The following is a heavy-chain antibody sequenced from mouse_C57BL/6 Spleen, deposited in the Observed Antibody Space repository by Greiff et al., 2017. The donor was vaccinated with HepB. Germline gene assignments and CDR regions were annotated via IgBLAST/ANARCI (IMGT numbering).Heavy chain of an antibody. V-gene: IGHV1-15*01. J-gene: IGHJ2*01. D-gene: IGHD1-1*01. CDR2: IDPETGGT. CDR1: GYTFTDYE. Sequence: QVQLKESGAELVRPGASVTLSCKASGYTFTDYEMHWVKQTPVHGLEWIGAIDPETGGTAYNQKFKGKAILTADKSSSTAYMELRSLTSEDSAVYYCTGWVVATGFDYWGQGTTLTVSS. CDR3: TGWVVATGFDY.